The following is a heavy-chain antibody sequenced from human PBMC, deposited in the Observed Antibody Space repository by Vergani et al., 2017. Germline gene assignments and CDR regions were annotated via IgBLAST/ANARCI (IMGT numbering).Heavy chain of an antibody. CDR1: GGTFSSYA. CDR3: ARVSVLLWFGETRGWFDP. CDR2: IIPIYGTA. D-gene: IGHD3-10*01. J-gene: IGHJ5*02. V-gene: IGHV1-69*01. Sequence: QVQLVQSGAEVKKPGASVKVSCKASGGTFSSYAISWVRQAPGQGLEWMGGIIPIYGTANYAQKFQGRVTITADESTSTAYMELSSLRSEDTAVYYCARVSVLLWFGETRGWFDPWGQGTLVTVSS.